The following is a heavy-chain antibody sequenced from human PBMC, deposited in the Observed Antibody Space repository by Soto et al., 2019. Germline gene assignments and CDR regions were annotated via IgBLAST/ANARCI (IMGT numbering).Heavy chain of an antibody. Sequence: QITLKESGPTLMKPTQTLTLTCTFSGFSLSTRGVGVAWIRQPPGKALEWLALIFWDDDKWYNPSLKSRLTITEHTSKNQVVLIMTNMDPVDTATYYCAHRPRGYAYYFDFWGQGTLVTVSS. V-gene: IGHV2-5*02. J-gene: IGHJ4*02. CDR1: GFSLSTRGVG. CDR2: IFWDDDK. CDR3: AHRPRGYAYYFDF. D-gene: IGHD5-12*01.